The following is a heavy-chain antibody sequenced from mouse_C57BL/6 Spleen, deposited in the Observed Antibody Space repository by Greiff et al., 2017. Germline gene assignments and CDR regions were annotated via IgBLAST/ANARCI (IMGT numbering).Heavy chain of an antibody. Sequence: DVMLVESGGGLVKPGGSLKLSCAASGFTFSSYTMSWVRQTPEKRLEWVATISGGGGNTYYPDSVKGRFTISRDNAKNTLYLQMSSLRSEDTALYYCARHGSGSSSYYFDYWGQGTTLTVSS. J-gene: IGHJ2*01. D-gene: IGHD1-1*01. CDR3: ARHGSGSSSYYFDY. CDR1: GFTFSSYT. CDR2: ISGGGGNT. V-gene: IGHV5-9*01.